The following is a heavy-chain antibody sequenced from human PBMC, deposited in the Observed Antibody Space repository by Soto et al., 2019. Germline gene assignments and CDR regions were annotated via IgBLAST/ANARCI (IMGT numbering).Heavy chain of an antibody. Sequence: SETLSLTCAVSGGSISSSNWWSWVRQPPGKGLEWIGEIYHSGSTNYNPSLKSRVTISVDKSKNQFSLKLSSVTAADTAVYYWAAGNIYVWGSYRYFNFDYWGQGTLVTVSS. J-gene: IGHJ4*02. CDR2: IYHSGST. V-gene: IGHV4-4*02. D-gene: IGHD3-16*02. CDR1: GGSISSSNW. CDR3: AAGNIYVWGSYRYFNFDY.